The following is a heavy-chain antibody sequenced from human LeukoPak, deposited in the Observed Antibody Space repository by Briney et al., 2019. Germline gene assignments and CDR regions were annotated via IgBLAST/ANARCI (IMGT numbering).Heavy chain of an antibody. CDR3: ASLRSSTSRSMDV. Sequence: SETLSLTCADYGGSFSGYYWSWIRQPPGKGLEWIGEINHSGSTNYNPSLKSRVTISVDTSKNQFSLKLSSVTAADTAVYYCASLRSSTSRSMDVWGQGTTVTVSS. D-gene: IGHD2-2*01. V-gene: IGHV4-34*01. CDR2: INHSGST. J-gene: IGHJ6*02. CDR1: GGSFSGYY.